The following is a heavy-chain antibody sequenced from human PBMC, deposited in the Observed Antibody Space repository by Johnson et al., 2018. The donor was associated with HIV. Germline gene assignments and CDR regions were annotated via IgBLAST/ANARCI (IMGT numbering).Heavy chain of an antibody. J-gene: IGHJ3*02. V-gene: IGHV3-30*02. CDR3: AKSAPGYDSSGYRNAFDI. CDR2: IRYDGSNK. D-gene: IGHD3-22*01. CDR1: GFIVSSNY. Sequence: QVQLVESGGGLIQPGGSLRLSCAASGFIVSSNYMSWVRQAPGKGLEWVAFIRYDGSNKYYADSVKGRFTISRDNYKNTLYLQMNSLRAEDTAVYYCAKSAPGYDSSGYRNAFDIWGQGTMVTVSS.